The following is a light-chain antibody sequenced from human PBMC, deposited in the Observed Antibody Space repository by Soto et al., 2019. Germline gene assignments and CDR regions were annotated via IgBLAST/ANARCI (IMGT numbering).Light chain of an antibody. J-gene: IGKJ1*01. CDR2: DAS. Sequence: DRVTLTFRASQSISSWLAWYKQKPGKAPKLLIYDASSLESGVPSRFSGSGSGTEFTLTIRSLQPDDFATYYCQQYNSYWTFGQGTKLDIK. V-gene: IGKV1-5*01. CDR3: QQYNSYWT. CDR1: QSISSW.